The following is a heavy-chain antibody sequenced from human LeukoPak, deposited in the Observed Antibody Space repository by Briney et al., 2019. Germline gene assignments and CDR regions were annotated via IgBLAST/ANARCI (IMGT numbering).Heavy chain of an antibody. D-gene: IGHD3-22*01. V-gene: IGHV1-69*13. CDR1: GGTFSSYA. CDR3: ESHYYDSSGYYYGFDY. Sequence: SVKVSCKASGGTFSSYAISWVRQAPGQGLEWMGGIIPIFGTANYAQKFQGRVTITADESTSTAYMELSSLRSEDTAVYYCESHYYDSSGYYYGFDYWGQGTLVTVSS. J-gene: IGHJ4*02. CDR2: IIPIFGTA.